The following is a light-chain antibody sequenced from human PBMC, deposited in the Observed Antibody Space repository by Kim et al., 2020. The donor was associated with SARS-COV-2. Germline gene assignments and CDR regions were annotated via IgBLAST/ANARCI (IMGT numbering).Light chain of an antibody. J-gene: IGKJ5*01. CDR3: QQYYTYPS. Sequence: IRMTQSPSSFSASTGDRVTITCRASQAINTFVAWYRQKPGKATELLIYGAYILHSGVPSRFSGSGSGTDFTLTINWLQSEDFATYYCQQYYTYPSFGQGTRLEIK. CDR1: QAINTF. V-gene: IGKV1-8*01. CDR2: GAY.